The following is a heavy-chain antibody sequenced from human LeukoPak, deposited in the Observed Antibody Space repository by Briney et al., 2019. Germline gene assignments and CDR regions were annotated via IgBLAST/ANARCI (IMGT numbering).Heavy chain of an antibody. CDR3: ARDGGLPEYSSSSIEGYLDY. Sequence: PGGSLRLSCAASGFTFSSYAMHWVRQAPGKGLEWVAVISYDGSNKYYADSVKGRFTISRDNSKNTLYLQMDSLRAEDTAVYYCARDGGLPEYSSSSIEGYLDYWGQGTLVTVSS. V-gene: IGHV3-30*04. CDR1: GFTFSSYA. D-gene: IGHD6-6*01. CDR2: ISYDGSNK. J-gene: IGHJ4*02.